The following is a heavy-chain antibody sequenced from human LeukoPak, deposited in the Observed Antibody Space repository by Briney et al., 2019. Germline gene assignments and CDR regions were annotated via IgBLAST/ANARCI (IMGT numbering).Heavy chain of an antibody. J-gene: IGHJ4*02. CDR1: GGTFSSYA. Sequence: GASVKVSCKASGGTFSSYAISWVRQAPGQGLEWMGRIIPIFGTANYAQEFQGRVTITTDESTSTAYMELSSLRSEDTAVYYCASPNRRDYYDSSGLNYWGQGTLVTVSS. V-gene: IGHV1-69*05. CDR3: ASPNRRDYYDSSGLNY. D-gene: IGHD3-22*01. CDR2: IIPIFGTA.